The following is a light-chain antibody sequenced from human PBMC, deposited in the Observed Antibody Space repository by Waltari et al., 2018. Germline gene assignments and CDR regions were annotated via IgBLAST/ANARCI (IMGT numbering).Light chain of an antibody. CDR3: QTGGHGTWV. CDR1: SGHSTNV. J-gene: IGLJ3*02. V-gene: IGLV4-69*01. CDR2: VNSDGSH. Sequence: QLVLTQSPSASASLGASVKLTCTLSSGHSTNVIAWLQKRPEKGPRFVMKVNSDGSHSKGDEIPDRFSGSSSGAERYLTISSLQSEDEADYYGQTGGHGTWVFGGGTKLTVL.